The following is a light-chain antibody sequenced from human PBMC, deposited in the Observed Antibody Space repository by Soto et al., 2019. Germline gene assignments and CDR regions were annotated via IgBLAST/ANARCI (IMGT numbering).Light chain of an antibody. J-gene: IGLJ1*01. CDR1: SSDVGGYNY. CDR3: SSYTSSSTL. Sequence: QSVLTQLRSVSGSPGQSVTISCTGTSSDVGGYNYVSWYQQYPGKAPKLMIYEVSNRPSGVSSRFSGSKSGNTASLTISGLQAEDEADYYCSSYTSSSTLFGTGTKVTVL. CDR2: EVS. V-gene: IGLV2-14*01.